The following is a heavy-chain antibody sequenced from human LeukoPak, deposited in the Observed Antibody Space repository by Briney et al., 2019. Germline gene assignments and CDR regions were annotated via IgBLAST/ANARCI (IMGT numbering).Heavy chain of an antibody. CDR3: ARVGDFWSGNWFDP. D-gene: IGHD3-3*01. Sequence: ASVKVSCKASGGTFSSYAISWVRQAPGQGLEWMGRIIPILGIANYAQKFQGRVTITADKSTSTAYMELSSLRSEDTAVYYCARVGDFWSGNWFDPRGQGTLVTVSS. V-gene: IGHV1-69*04. CDR1: GGTFSSYA. CDR2: IIPILGIA. J-gene: IGHJ5*02.